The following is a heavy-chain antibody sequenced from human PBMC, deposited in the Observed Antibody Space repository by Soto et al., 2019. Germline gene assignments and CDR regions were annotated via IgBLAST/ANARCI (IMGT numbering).Heavy chain of an antibody. J-gene: IGHJ4*02. Sequence: EVQLVETGGGLIQPGGSLRLSCLASGFTVSRSYMSWVRQVPGKGLEWVSIIYSAGDTYYADSVKGRFIISRDNSKNTLYLKMHSLRAEDTAVFYCARLSAYDSSGYYRGYFDYWGQGALVTVSS. D-gene: IGHD3-22*01. CDR3: ARLSAYDSSGYYRGYFDY. V-gene: IGHV3-53*02. CDR1: GFTVSRSY. CDR2: IYSAGDT.